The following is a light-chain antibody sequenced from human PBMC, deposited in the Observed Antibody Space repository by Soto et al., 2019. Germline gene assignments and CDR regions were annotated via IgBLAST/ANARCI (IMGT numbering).Light chain of an antibody. CDR3: QQCGSSRRT. CDR2: GAS. J-gene: IGKJ1*01. V-gene: IGKV3-20*01. Sequence: EVVMTQSPATLSVSPGEGATLSCRASESVTSDCLAWYRQRPGQAPRLLIYGASTRATGTPDRISGSGSGTDFTLTISRLEPEDFAVYFCQQCGSSRRTFGQGTKVDIK. CDR1: ESVTSDC.